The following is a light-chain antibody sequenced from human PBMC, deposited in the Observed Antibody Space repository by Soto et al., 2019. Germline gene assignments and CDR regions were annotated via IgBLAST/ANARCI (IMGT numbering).Light chain of an antibody. Sequence: EIVMTQSPGTLSLSPGERAPLSCRASQSVSSSYLAWYQQKPGQAPRLLIYGASSRATGIPDRFSGSGSGTDFTLTISRLEPEDFAVYYCQQYGGSPRTFGQGTKVDIK. V-gene: IGKV3-20*01. CDR3: QQYGGSPRT. CDR2: GAS. CDR1: QSVSSSY. J-gene: IGKJ1*01.